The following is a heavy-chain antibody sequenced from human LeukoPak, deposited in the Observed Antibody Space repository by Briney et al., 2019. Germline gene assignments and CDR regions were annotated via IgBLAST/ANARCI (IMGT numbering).Heavy chain of an antibody. CDR3: ARETETGYYDSSGYYTEPYVYFFGS. Sequence: ASVTVACNADGDTLTGYYMHWVRQAPGQGLEWMGWINPNSGGTNYAQKFQGRVTMTRDTSISTAYMELSRLRSDDKAVYYCARETETGYYDSSGYYTEPYVYFFGSWGQGTLVTVSS. J-gene: IGHJ4*02. D-gene: IGHD3-22*01. CDR2: INPNSGGT. V-gene: IGHV1-2*02. CDR1: GDTLTGYY.